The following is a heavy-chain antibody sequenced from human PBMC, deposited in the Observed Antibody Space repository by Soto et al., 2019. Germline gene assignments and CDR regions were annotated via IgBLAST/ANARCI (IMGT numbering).Heavy chain of an antibody. V-gene: IGHV3-74*01. J-gene: IGHJ5*02. CDR2: INSDGSST. CDR1: GFTFSSYW. Sequence: GGSLRLSCAASGFTFSSYWMHWVRQAPGKGLVWVSRINSDGSSTSYADSVKGRFTISRDNAKNTLYLQMNSLRAEDTAVYYCARVSSLSSSWSDTWGLMNWFDPWGQGTLVTVSS. CDR3: ARVSSLSSSWSDTWGLMNWFDP. D-gene: IGHD6-13*01.